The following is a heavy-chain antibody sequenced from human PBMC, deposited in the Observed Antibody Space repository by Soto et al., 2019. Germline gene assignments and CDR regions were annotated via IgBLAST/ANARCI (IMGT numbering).Heavy chain of an antibody. Sequence: GGSLRLSCAASGFTFDDYAMHWVRQAPGKGLEWVSGISWNSGSIGYADSVKGRFTISRDNAKNSLYLQMNSLRADDTAVYYCATAPWYYDSSGYRQLDYWGQGTLVTVSS. CDR3: ATAPWYYDSSGYRQLDY. J-gene: IGHJ4*02. D-gene: IGHD3-22*01. CDR1: GFTFDDYA. V-gene: IGHV3-9*01. CDR2: ISWNSGSI.